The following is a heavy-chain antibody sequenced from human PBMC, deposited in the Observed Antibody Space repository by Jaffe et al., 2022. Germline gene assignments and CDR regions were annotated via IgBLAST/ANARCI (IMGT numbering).Heavy chain of an antibody. V-gene: IGHV4-38-2*01. Sequence: QVQLQESGPGLVKPSETLSLTCAVSGYSISSGYYWGWIRQPPGKGLEWIGSIYHSGSTYYNPSLKSRVTISVDTSKNQFSLKLSSVTAADTAVYYCARLDPARDKTGYSSSWYNDNYYYYMDVWGKGTTVTVSS. J-gene: IGHJ6*03. CDR3: ARLDPARDKTGYSSSWYNDNYYYYMDV. CDR1: GYSISSGYY. CDR2: IYHSGST. D-gene: IGHD6-13*01.